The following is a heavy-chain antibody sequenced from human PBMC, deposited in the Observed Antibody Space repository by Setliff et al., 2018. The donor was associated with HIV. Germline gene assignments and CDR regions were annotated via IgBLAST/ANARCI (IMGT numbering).Heavy chain of an antibody. CDR2: ISYDGSSN. D-gene: IGHD6-13*01. J-gene: IGHJ6*03. Sequence: GGSLRLSCAASGFTFSSYAMHWVRQAPGKGLEWVAIISYDGSSNYHADSAKGRFTISRDNSKNTLSLQMNSLRAEDTAVYYCAKGRYSSSPYYYYYMDVWGKGTTVTVSS. V-gene: IGHV3-30*04. CDR3: AKGRYSSSPYYYYYMDV. CDR1: GFTFSSYA.